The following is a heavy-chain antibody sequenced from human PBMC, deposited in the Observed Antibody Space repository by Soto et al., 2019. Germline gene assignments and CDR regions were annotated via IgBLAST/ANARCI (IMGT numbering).Heavy chain of an antibody. CDR3: AREGDGPLDP. CDR1: GGSISSSSYY. CDR2: IYYSGST. J-gene: IGHJ5*02. Sequence: SETLSLTCTVSGGSISSSSYYWGWIRQPPGKGLEWIGSIYYSGSTYYNPSLKSRVTISVDTSKNQFSLKLSSVTAADTAVYYCAREGDGPLDPWGQGTLVTVSS. V-gene: IGHV4-39*01. D-gene: IGHD3-10*01.